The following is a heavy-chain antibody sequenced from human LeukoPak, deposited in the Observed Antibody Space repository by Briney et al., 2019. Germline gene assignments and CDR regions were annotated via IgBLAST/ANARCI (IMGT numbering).Heavy chain of an antibody. J-gene: IGHJ6*02. Sequence: GGSLRLSCAASGFTFSSYGMHWVRQAPGKGLEWVAVIWYDGSNKYYADSVKGRFTISRDNSKNTLYLQMNSLRAEDTAVYYCARDELGYYAYYYYGMDVWGQGTTVTVSS. V-gene: IGHV3-33*01. CDR2: IWYDGSNK. D-gene: IGHD1-26*01. CDR1: GFTFSSYG. CDR3: ARDELGYYAYYYYGMDV.